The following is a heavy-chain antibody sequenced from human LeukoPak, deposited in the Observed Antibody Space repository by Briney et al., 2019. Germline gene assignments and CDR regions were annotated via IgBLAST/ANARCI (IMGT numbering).Heavy chain of an antibody. CDR1: GGSISSSSYY. V-gene: IGHV4-39*07. CDR3: ASHYLYSGSLWGYFDY. J-gene: IGHJ4*02. D-gene: IGHD1-26*01. Sequence: SETLSLTCTVSGGSISSSSYYWGWIRQPPGKGLEWIGSIYYSGSTYYNPSLKSRVTISVDTSKNQFSLKLSSVTAADTAVYYCASHYLYSGSLWGYFDYWGQGTLVTVSS. CDR2: IYYSGST.